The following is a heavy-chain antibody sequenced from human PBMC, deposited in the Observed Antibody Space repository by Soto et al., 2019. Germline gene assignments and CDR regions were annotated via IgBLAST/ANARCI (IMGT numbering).Heavy chain of an antibody. CDR2: ISAYNGNT. J-gene: IGHJ4*02. V-gene: IGHV1-18*01. Sequence: VSXXXSGXTFTXYGIXWVRXXPXXXXXXMGWISAYNGNTNYAQKLQGRVTMTTDTSTSTAYMXXRSXXXDXXXXYYCARDVGHPYYYGSGSYLGRFDYWGQGTLVTVSS. CDR1: GXTFTXYG. D-gene: IGHD3-10*01. CDR3: ARDVGHPYYYGSGSYLGRFDY.